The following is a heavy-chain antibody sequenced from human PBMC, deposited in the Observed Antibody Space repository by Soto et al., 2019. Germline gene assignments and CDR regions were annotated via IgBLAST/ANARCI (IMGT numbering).Heavy chain of an antibody. V-gene: IGHV3-72*01. Sequence: EVQLVESGGGLVQPEGSLRLSCAASGFTFSDHYMDWVRQAPGKGLEWVGRIKNKANSYTTEYAAPGKGRFIISRDDSKNSVFLQMKRLKTDDNAVDYCTRVRLGSCRSSDYWGKGTLVTVSS. J-gene: IGHJ4*02. CDR3: TRVRLGSCRSSDY. CDR2: IKNKANSYTT. CDR1: GFTFSDHY. D-gene: IGHD6-13*01.